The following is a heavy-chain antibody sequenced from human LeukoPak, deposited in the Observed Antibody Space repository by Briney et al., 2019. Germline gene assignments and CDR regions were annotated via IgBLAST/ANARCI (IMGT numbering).Heavy chain of an antibody. CDR3: ALSGGSNWYGLEC. Sequence: PGGSLRLSCAASGFIFSSYAMSWVRQAPGKGLEWIPAISVSDTTYYADSVEGRFTISRDNSKNTLYLQMNSLRAEDTAVYYCALSGGSNWYGLECWGQGTLVTVSS. CDR1: GFIFSSYA. D-gene: IGHD6-13*01. CDR2: ISVSDTT. J-gene: IGHJ4*02. V-gene: IGHV3-23*01.